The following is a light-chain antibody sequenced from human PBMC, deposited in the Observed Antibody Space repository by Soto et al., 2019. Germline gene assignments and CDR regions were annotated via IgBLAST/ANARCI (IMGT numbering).Light chain of an antibody. CDR3: QQYNNGPTYT. CDR2: GAS. V-gene: IGKV3-15*01. Sequence: EIVMTQSPATLPVSPGERATLSCRASQSISSSLAWYQQKPGQAPRLLIYGASTRATGIPARFSGSGSGTEFTLTISSLQSEDFAVYYCQQYNNGPTYTFGQGTKLEIK. J-gene: IGKJ2*01. CDR1: QSISSS.